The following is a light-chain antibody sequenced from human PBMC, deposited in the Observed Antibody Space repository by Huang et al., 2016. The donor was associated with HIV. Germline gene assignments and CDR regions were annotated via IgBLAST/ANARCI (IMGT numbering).Light chain of an antibody. CDR3: QQYNEWPRS. V-gene: IGKV3-15*01. CDR1: QNIHTN. CDR2: AAS. J-gene: IGKJ1*01. Sequence: EIVMTQSPGTLSVAPGERATLSCRASQNIHTNLAWFQQKPGPTPRHLIYAASTRTPNFPTTFSDSGSRTEFTLTISCLQSGGIAVYYCQQYNEWPRSFGQGTKVEIK.